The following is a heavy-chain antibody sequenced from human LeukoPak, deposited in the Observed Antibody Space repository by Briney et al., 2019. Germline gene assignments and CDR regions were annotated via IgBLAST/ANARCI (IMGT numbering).Heavy chain of an antibody. CDR1: GYTFTSYY. D-gene: IGHD2-21*02. Sequence: ASVKVSCKASGYTFTSYYMHWVRQAPGQGLEWVGIIPPSGGDTGYTQKFQGRVTMTRDTSTSTVYMELSSLRSDDTAVYYCAREPRDCCYFVYWGQGTLVIVCS. CDR3: AREPRDCCYFVY. J-gene: IGHJ4*02. V-gene: IGHV1-46*01. CDR2: IPPSGGDT.